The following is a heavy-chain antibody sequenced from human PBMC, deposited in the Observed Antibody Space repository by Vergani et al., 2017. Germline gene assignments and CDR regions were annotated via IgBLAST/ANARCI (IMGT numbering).Heavy chain of an antibody. CDR2: ISSSGSTI. CDR1: GFTFSSYA. V-gene: IGHV3-48*04. Sequence: EVQLLESGGGLVQPGGSLRLSCAASGFTFSSYAMSWVRQAPGKGLEWVSYISSSGSTIYYADSVKGRFTISRDNAKNSLYLQMNSLRAEDTAVYYCAKDHQLAYGMDVWGQGTTVTVSS. D-gene: IGHD2-2*01. J-gene: IGHJ6*02. CDR3: AKDHQLAYGMDV.